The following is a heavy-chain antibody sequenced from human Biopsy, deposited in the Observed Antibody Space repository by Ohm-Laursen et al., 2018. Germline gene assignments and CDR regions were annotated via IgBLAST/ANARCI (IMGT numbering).Heavy chain of an antibody. Sequence: SDTLSLTCTVSGGPFGINSHYWIWIRQPPGKGLDCIVSIYYGGTTHYNASLESRATESADTSKNQFSLNLRSVTAADTAVYYCARGTGRCYVYGAFDIWGQGTVVTVSS. CDR1: GGPFGINSHY. V-gene: IGHV4-39*07. CDR3: ARGTGRCYVYGAFDI. CDR2: IYYGGTT. D-gene: IGHD1-26*01. J-gene: IGHJ3*02.